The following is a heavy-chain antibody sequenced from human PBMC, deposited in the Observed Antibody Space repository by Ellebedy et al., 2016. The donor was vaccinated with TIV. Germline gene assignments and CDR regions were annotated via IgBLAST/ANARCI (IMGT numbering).Heavy chain of an antibody. D-gene: IGHD2-15*01. V-gene: IGHV3-73*01. CDR3: TSLTDIVVVVAATLNI. CDR1: GFTFSGSA. J-gene: IGHJ3*02. CDR2: IRSKANSYAT. Sequence: PGGSLRLSCAASGFTFSGSAMHWVRQASGTGLEWVGRIRSKANSYATAYAASVKGRFTISRDDSKNTAYLQMNSLKTEDTAVYYCTSLTDIVVVVAATLNIWGQGTMVTVSS.